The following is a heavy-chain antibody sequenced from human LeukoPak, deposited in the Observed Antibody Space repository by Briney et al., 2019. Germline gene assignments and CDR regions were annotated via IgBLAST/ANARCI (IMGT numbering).Heavy chain of an antibody. CDR2: MNPNSGNT. V-gene: IGHV1-8*01. J-gene: IGHJ3*02. D-gene: IGHD4-17*01. CDR3: AARQATVTTDAFDI. Sequence: GASVKVSCKASGYTFTSYDINWVRQATGQGLEWMGWMNPNSGNTGYAQKFQGRVTMTRNTSISTAYMELSSLRSEDTAVYYCAARQATVTTDAFDIWGQGTMVTVSS. CDR1: GYTFTSYD.